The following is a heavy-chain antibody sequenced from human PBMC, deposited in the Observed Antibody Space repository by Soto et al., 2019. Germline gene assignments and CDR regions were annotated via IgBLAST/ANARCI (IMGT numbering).Heavy chain of an antibody. CDR2: ISGSGGST. CDR1: GFTFSSYA. J-gene: IGHJ6*02. V-gene: IGHV3-23*01. CDR3: YYYYYGMDV. Sequence: PGGSLTLSCAASGFTFSSYAMSWVRQAPGKGLEWVSAISGSGGSTYYADSVKGRFTISRDNSKNTLYLQMNSLRAEDTAVYYCYYYYYGMDVWGQGTTVTVSS.